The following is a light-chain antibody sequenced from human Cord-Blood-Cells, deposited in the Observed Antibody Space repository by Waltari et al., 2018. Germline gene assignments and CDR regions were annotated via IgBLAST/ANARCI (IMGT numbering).Light chain of an antibody. CDR1: SRDVGGYNY. V-gene: IGLV2-8*01. Sequence: QSALTQPPSASGSPGQSVTISCTGTSRDVGGYNYVSWYQQPPGKAPKLMIYEVSKRPSGVPDRFSGSKSGNTASLTVSGLQAEDEADYYCSSYAGSNNFPYVFGTGTKVTVL. CDR2: EVS. CDR3: SSYAGSNNFPYV. J-gene: IGLJ1*01.